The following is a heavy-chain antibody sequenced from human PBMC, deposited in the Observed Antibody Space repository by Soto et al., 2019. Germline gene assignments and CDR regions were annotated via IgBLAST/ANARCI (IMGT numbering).Heavy chain of an antibody. CDR1: GFTFTTYA. Sequence: PGGSLRLSCAASGFTFTTYAMTWVRQAPGKGLEWVSSISSSSSYIYYADSVKGRFTISRDNAKNSLYLQMNSLRAEDTAVYYCAREHDSSSWPSELYWGQGTLVTV. CDR3: AREHDSSSWPSELY. V-gene: IGHV3-21*01. J-gene: IGHJ4*02. CDR2: ISSSSSYI. D-gene: IGHD6-13*01.